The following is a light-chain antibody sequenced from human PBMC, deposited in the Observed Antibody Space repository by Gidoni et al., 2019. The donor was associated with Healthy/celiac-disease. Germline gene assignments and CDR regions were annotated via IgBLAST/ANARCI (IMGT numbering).Light chain of an antibody. J-gene: IGKJ4*01. V-gene: IGKV1-39*01. CDR1: QSISSY. Sequence: QMTQSPSSLSASVGDRVTITCRASQSISSYLNWYQQKPGKAPKLLIYAASSLQSGVPSRFSGSGSGTDFTLTISSLQPEDFATYYCQQSYSTPLTFXGXTKVXIK. CDR2: AAS. CDR3: QQSYSTPLT.